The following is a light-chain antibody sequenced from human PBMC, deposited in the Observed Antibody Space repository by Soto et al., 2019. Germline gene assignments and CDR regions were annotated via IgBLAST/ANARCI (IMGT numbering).Light chain of an antibody. J-gene: IGKJ3*01. Sequence: DIQMTQSPSSLSASVRDRVTITCRASQGISNYLAWYQQKPGKVPKLLIYAASTLQSGVPSRFSGSGSGTDFTLTISSLQPEDVATYSCQKYSSVPVFGPGTKVEIK. CDR1: QGISNY. CDR2: AAS. CDR3: QKYSSVPV. V-gene: IGKV1-27*01.